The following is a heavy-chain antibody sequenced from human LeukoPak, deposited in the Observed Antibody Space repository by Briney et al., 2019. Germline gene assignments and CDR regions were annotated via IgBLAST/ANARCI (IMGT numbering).Heavy chain of an antibody. J-gene: IGHJ3*01. V-gene: IGHV3-23*01. Sequence: RGSLRLSCAASGFAFGSYAMGWVRQAPGKGLEWVSAISGSDDSTYYADSVKGRFTTSRDKSKNTLYLQMNSLRAEDTAVYYCSKQVDFDPADAFDVWGQGTMVTVSS. CDR3: SKQVDFDPADAFDV. D-gene: IGHD3-9*01. CDR1: GFAFGSYA. CDR2: ISGSDDST.